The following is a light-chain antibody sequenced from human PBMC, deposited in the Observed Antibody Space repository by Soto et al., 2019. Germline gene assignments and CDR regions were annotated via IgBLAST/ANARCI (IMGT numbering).Light chain of an antibody. V-gene: IGLV2-14*01. CDR2: DVT. Sequence: QSALTQPASVSGSPGQSITISCTGTSSVVGGYNFVSWYQQHPDKAPKLMIYDVTNRPSGVSNRFSGSKSGNTASLTISGLQAEDEADYYCSSYTSISTYVFGTGTKATVL. CDR3: SSYTSISTYV. CDR1: SSVVGGYNF. J-gene: IGLJ1*01.